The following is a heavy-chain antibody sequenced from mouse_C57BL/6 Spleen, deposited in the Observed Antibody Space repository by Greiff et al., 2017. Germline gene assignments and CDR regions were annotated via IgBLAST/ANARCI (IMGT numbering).Heavy chain of an antibody. CDR3: ARETLYFDY. CDR2: ISYDGSN. Sequence: VQLKESGPGLVKPSQSLSLTCSVTGYSITSGYYWNWIRQFPGNKLEWMGYISYDGSNNYNPSLKNRISITRDTSKNQFFLKLNSVTTEDTATYYCARETLYFDYWGQGTTLTVSS. V-gene: IGHV3-6*01. J-gene: IGHJ2*01. CDR1: GYSITSGYY.